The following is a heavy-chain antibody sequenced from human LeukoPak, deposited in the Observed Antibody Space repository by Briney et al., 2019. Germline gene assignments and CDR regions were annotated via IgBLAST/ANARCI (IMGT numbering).Heavy chain of an antibody. CDR2: IYTSGST. CDR3: ARVRSGGWFDS. J-gene: IGHJ5*01. V-gene: IGHV4-61*02. CDR1: GGSISSGSYY. Sequence: SETLSLTCTVSGGSISSGSYYWSWIRQPAGKGLEWIGRIYTSGSTNYNPSLKSRVTISVDTSKNQFSLKLSSVTAADTAVYYCARVRSGGWFDSRGQGNLVHVPS. D-gene: IGHD3-10*01.